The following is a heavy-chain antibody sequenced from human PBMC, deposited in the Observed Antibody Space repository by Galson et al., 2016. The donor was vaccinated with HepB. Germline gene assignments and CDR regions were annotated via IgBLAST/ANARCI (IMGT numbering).Heavy chain of an antibody. V-gene: IGHV4-31*03. Sequence: TLSLTCTVSGGSISSVSYYWSWIRQHPGKGLEWIGYIFYSGTTYYNPSLKSRIAISADTSQNQVSLRVFSVTAADTAVYYCAGGRRIGFGEYLEDYWGREPWSPSPQ. D-gene: IGHD3-10*01. CDR3: AGGRRIGFGEYLEDY. CDR1: GGSISSVSYY. J-gene: IGHJ4*02. CDR2: IFYSGTT.